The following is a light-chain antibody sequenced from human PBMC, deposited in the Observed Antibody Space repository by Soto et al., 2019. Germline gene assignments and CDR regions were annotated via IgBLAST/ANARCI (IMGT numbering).Light chain of an antibody. V-gene: IGKV1-39*01. CDR3: QHTFNSPPWT. CDR2: GAS. Sequence: DIHMTQSPSSLSASVGDTVTITCRASQNIDMYLNWYQQKPGKAPRVLISGASNLQSGVPSRFSSSGSGTDFTLTISSLQSEDFASYFCQHTFNSPPWTFGQGTKVEVK. J-gene: IGKJ1*01. CDR1: QNIDMY.